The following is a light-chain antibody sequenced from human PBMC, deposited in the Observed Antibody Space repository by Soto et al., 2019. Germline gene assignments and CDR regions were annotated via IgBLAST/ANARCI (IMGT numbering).Light chain of an antibody. V-gene: IGKV3-11*01. CDR2: DAS. CDR1: QSLXSY. Sequence: IVLTQCASTVSLSPGERATLACWASQSLXSYLAWYQRKPGQAPRFLXDDASNRAKGSPARLTGSGSGTDFTLTISSLEPEDVAVYFCQQRAGGTPTFGGGTKVDIK. J-gene: IGKJ4*01. CDR3: QQRAGGTPT.